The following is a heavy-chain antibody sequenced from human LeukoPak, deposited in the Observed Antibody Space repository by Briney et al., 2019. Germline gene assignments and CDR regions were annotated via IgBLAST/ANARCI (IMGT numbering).Heavy chain of an antibody. CDR3: ARDCPHTVATYALDY. J-gene: IGHJ4*02. D-gene: IGHD5-12*01. Sequence: PGRSLRLSCVASGLTFGHYVMYWVRQAPGKGLEWVALISYDGTNKYYADSVKGRFTISRDGSGDTLYLQMNSLKSEDTAVYYCARDCPHTVATYALDYWGQGTLVTVAS. CDR2: ISYDGTNK. CDR1: GLTFGHYV. V-gene: IGHV3-30-3*01.